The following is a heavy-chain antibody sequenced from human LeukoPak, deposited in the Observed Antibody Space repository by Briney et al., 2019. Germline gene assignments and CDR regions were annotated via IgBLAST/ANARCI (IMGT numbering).Heavy chain of an antibody. D-gene: IGHD3-16*01. J-gene: IGHJ4*02. CDR3: ARGLGGDFDY. Sequence: PSETLSLTCTVSGYSISSGYYWGWIRQPPGKGLEWIGTIYHSGSTYCNPSLRSRVTISVDTSKNQFSLKLSSVTAADTAVYYCARGLGGDFDYWGQGTLVTVSS. CDR2: IYHSGST. CDR1: GYSISSGYY. V-gene: IGHV4-38-2*02.